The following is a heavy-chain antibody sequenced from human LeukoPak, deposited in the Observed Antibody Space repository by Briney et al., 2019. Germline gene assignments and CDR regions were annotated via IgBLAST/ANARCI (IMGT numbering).Heavy chain of an antibody. J-gene: IGHJ4*02. CDR2: INWNGGST. D-gene: IGHD7-27*01. CDR3: ARNWGSGDYFDY. Sequence: PGGSLRLSCAASGFTFSSYSMNWVRQAPGKGLEWVSGINWNGGSTGYADSVKGRFTISRDNAKNSLYLQMNSLRAEDTALYYCARNWGSGDYFDYWGQGTLVTVSS. CDR1: GFTFSSYS. V-gene: IGHV3-20*04.